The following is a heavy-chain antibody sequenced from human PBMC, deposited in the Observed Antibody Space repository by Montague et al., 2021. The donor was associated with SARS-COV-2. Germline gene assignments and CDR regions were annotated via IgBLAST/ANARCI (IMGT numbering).Heavy chain of an antibody. CDR1: AEAFSGFY. D-gene: IGHD3-9*01. CDR3: ARGVYNRVIFVVSPRYYFDY. CDR2: VSHPGSA. J-gene: IGHJ4*02. V-gene: IGHV4-34*01. Sequence: SETLSLTCAVYAEAFSGFYWTWFRQPPGKGLEWIGEVSHPGSAKYNPSLTSRVTISVDTSRKQLSLRLTSVTAADTATYYCARGVYNRVIFVVSPRYYFDYWGQGTMVAVSA.